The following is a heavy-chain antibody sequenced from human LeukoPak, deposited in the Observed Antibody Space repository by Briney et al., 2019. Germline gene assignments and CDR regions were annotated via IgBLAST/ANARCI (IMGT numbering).Heavy chain of an antibody. Sequence: EASVRVSCKASGYTFTSHGISWVRQAPGQGLEWMGWISAYNGNTNYAQKVQGRVTMTTDTSTSTVYMELRSLRSDDTAMYYCARDNPGYSYGGPSDYWGQGTLVTVSS. J-gene: IGHJ4*02. CDR1: GYTFTSHG. CDR2: ISAYNGNT. V-gene: IGHV1-18*01. D-gene: IGHD5-18*01. CDR3: ARDNPGYSYGGPSDY.